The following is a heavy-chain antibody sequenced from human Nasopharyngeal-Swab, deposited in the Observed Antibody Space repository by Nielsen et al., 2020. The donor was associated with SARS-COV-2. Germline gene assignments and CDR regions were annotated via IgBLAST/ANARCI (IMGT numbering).Heavy chain of an antibody. V-gene: IGHV1-24*01. J-gene: IGHJ4*02. CDR2: FDPENVET. Sequence: ASVTVSCKVSGYTLPELSMHWVRQAPGKGLEWMGGFDPENVETIYAQKFQGRVSMTEDTSTDTAYMELSSLRSEDTAVYYCATIAVAQVIADDYWGQGTLVTVSS. D-gene: IGHD6-19*01. CDR3: ATIAVAQVIADDY. CDR1: GYTLPELS.